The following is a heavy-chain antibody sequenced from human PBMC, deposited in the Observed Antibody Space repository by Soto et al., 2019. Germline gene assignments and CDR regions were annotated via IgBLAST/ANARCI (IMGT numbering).Heavy chain of an antibody. Sequence: ASVKVSCKASGYTFTSYGISWVRQAPGQGLEWMGWISAYNGNTNYAQKLQGRVTMTTDTSTSTAYMELRSLRSDDTAVYYCARVKQQLVNYYYYGMDVWGQGTTVTVSS. CDR3: ARVKQQLVNYYYYGMDV. CDR1: GYTFTSYG. CDR2: ISAYNGNT. V-gene: IGHV1-18*01. J-gene: IGHJ6*02. D-gene: IGHD6-13*01.